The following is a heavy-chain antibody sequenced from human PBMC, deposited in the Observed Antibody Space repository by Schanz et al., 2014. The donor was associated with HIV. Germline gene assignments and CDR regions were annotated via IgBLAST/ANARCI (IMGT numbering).Heavy chain of an antibody. Sequence: QVQLVESGGRVVQPGRSLRLSCAASGFTFSSYAMHWVRQAPGKGLEWVAVISYDGSNKYYADSVKGRFTISRDNSKNTLYLQMNSLRAEDSAVYYCAKAITSSAAGNFDPWGQGTLVTVSS. CDR1: GFTFSSYA. V-gene: IGHV3-30-3*01. J-gene: IGHJ5*02. CDR2: ISYDGSNK. D-gene: IGHD6-13*01. CDR3: AKAITSSAAGNFDP.